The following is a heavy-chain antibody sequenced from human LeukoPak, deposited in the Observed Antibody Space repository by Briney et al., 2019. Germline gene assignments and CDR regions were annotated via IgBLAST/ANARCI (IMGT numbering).Heavy chain of an antibody. CDR3: ARVRGNYMLDGLDL. D-gene: IGHD1-7*01. V-gene: IGHV3-74*03. CDR1: EFTFSAYW. J-gene: IGHJ3*01. CDR2: IKTDGTRT. Sequence: GGSLRLSCAASEFTFSAYWMNWVRQSAGKGLVWVARIKTDGTRTKYADSVKGRFTVSRDNANNTLYLQMKSLRPEDSGVYYCARVRGNYMLDGLDLWGQGTMVIVSS.